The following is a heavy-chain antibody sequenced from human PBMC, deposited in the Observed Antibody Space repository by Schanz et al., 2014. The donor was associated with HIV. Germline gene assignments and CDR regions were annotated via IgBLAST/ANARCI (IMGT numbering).Heavy chain of an antibody. J-gene: IGHJ4*02. V-gene: IGHV3-30-3*01. CDR1: GESFSSYS. CDR2: MSYVGSNK. D-gene: IGHD6-6*01. CDR3: ARDYPYSSWCDYFDY. Sequence: QVQLVESGGEGVQPGRERRSKCEASGESFSSYSMHWVRQAPGKGLEWVAVMSYVGSNKYYADSVKGRFTISRDNSKNTLYLQMNSLRAEDTAVYSCARDYPYSSWCDYFDYWGQGTLVTVSS.